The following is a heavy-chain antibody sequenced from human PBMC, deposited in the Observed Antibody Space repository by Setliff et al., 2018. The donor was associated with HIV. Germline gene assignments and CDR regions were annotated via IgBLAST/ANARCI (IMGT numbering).Heavy chain of an antibody. V-gene: IGHV1-2*02. CDR3: ARGSAYWDFDY. J-gene: IGHJ4*02. CDR1: GYTLTDHY. Sequence: ASVKVSCKTSGYTLTDHYIHWVRQAPGQGLEWMGWINCKSGDTKYAQKFQGRVTMARDTSINTIYMELSTLRSDDTAVYYCARGSAYWDFDYWGQGTLVTVSS. D-gene: IGHD2-8*02. CDR2: INCKSGDT.